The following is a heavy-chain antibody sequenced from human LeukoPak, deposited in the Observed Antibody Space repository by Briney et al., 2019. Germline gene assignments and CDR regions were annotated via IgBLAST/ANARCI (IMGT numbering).Heavy chain of an antibody. CDR2: IKQDGSEK. CDR1: GFTFSSYW. V-gene: IGHV3-7*04. J-gene: IGHJ4*02. CDR3: ARVLYYYGSGSYYNRPPGEVFDY. Sequence: GGSLRLSCAASGFTFSSYWMSWVRQAPGKGLEWVANIKQDGSEKYYVDSVKGRFTISRDNAKNSLYLQMNSLRAEDTAVYYCARVLYYYGSGSYYNRPPGEVFDYWGQGTLVTVSS. D-gene: IGHD3-10*01.